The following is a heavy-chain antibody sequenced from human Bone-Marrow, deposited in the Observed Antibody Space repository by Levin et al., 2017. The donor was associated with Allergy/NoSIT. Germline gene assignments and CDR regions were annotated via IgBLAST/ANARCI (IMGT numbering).Heavy chain of an antibody. J-gene: IGHJ5*02. V-gene: IGHV4-39*02. CDR1: GGSISGSAYY. D-gene: IGHD2-2*01. CDR2: TSSGGST. Sequence: PSETLSLTCEVSGGSISGSAYYWGWIRQSPGKGLEWIASTSSGGSTYYNPSLKSRVSISVDASENQFSLKLTSLTAADTAIYYCAREVLMVPGGIVDRGGWFDTWGQGALVIVTS. CDR3: AREVLMVPGGIVDRGGWFDT.